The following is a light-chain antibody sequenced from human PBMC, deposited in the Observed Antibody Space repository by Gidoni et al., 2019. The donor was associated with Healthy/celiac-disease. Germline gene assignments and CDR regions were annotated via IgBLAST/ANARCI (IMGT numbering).Light chain of an antibody. CDR1: QSVSSN. J-gene: IGKJ2*04. CDR2: GAS. Sequence: EIVMTQSPATLSVSPGESATLSCRASQSVSSNLAWYQQKPGQAPRLLIYGASTRATGIPARFSGSGSGTEFTLTISSLQSEDFAVYYCQQYNNWPPGCSFGQGTKLEIK. CDR3: QQYNNWPPGCS. V-gene: IGKV3-15*01.